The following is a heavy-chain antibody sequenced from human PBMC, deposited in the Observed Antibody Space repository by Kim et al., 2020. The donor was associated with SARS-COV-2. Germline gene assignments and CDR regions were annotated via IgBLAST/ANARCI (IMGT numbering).Heavy chain of an antibody. J-gene: IGHJ4*02. D-gene: IGHD6-19*01. V-gene: IGHV3-33*01. Sequence: AGSVKGRFTISRDNSKNTLDLQMNSLRAEDTAVYYCARDRGSGWYGYFDYWGQGTLVTVSS. CDR3: ARDRGSGWYGYFDY.